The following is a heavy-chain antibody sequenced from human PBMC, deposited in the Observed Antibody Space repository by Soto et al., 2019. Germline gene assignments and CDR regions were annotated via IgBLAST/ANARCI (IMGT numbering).Heavy chain of an antibody. V-gene: IGHV4-34*01. D-gene: IGHD7-27*01. CDR2: IHPSGGT. J-gene: IGHJ6*02. CDR3: ARGRDEYKLGNV. Sequence: QVQLQQWGAGLLKPSETLSLTCAVYGGSLSEYYWSWIRQSPGKGLEWIGEIHPSGGTHFNPSLHSRLTISVDTSKNQFSLKLTSVTAADTAVYFCARGRDEYKLGNVWGPGTTVAVSS. CDR1: GGSLSEYY.